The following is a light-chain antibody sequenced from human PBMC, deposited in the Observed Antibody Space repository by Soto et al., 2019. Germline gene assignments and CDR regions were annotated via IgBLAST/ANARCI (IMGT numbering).Light chain of an antibody. CDR2: AAS. Sequence: DIQMTQSPSTLSGSVGDRVTITCRASQGISSYLAWYQQKPGTAPKLLIYAASTLQSGVPSRFSGSGSGTEFTLTISGLQPDDFATYYCQQYKSYPWTFGHGTKVDIK. CDR3: QQYKSYPWT. CDR1: QGISSY. J-gene: IGKJ1*01. V-gene: IGKV1-9*01.